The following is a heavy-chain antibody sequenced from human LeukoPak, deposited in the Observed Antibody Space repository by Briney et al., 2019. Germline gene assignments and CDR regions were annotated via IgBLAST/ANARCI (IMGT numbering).Heavy chain of an antibody. V-gene: IGHV3-53*01. CDR2: IYRGGDT. Sequence: GGSLRLSCVASGFSVSTNHMSWVRQAPGKGPEWVSIIYRGGDTYYSGSVKGQFTISRENSKNTLYLQMHSLSAEDTAIYFCARDRYNYGRDFYHYGMDVWGPGTTVIVSS. J-gene: IGHJ6*02. CDR3: ARDRYNYGRDFYHYGMDV. D-gene: IGHD5-18*01. CDR1: GFSVSTNH.